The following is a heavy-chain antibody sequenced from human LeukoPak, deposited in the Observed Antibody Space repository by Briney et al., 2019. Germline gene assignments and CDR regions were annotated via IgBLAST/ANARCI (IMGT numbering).Heavy chain of an antibody. J-gene: IGHJ6*03. V-gene: IGHV3-33*01. CDR1: GSTFRNYG. Sequence: ERSLRLSCAASGSTFRNYGMHWVRQVPGKGLEWVAVIWYDGSNKYYADSVKGRFTISRDNSKNTLYLQINSLRAEDTAVYYCATARDSNSNRGLYMDVWGKGTTVTVSS. D-gene: IGHD4-11*01. CDR2: IWYDGSNK. CDR3: ATARDSNSNRGLYMDV.